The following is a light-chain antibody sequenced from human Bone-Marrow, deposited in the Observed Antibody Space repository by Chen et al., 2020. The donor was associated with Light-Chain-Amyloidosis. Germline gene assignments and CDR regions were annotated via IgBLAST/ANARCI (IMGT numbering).Light chain of an antibody. CDR2: EVT. J-gene: IGLJ1*01. CDR1: SSDVGGDNH. CDR3: SSYTITNTLV. Sequence: QWALTHPASVAGSPGQSITIHGTGTSSDVGGDNHVSWYQQHPDNAPKLMIYEVTNRPSWVPDRFSGSKSDNSASLTISGLQTEDEADYFCSSYTITNTLVFGSGTRVTVL. V-gene: IGLV2-14*01.